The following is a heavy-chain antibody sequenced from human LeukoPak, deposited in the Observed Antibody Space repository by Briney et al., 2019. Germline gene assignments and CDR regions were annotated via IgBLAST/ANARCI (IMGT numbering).Heavy chain of an antibody. J-gene: IGHJ6*02. V-gene: IGHV3-9*01. CDR1: GFTFDDYA. D-gene: IGHD4-23*01. Sequence: GRSLRLSCAASGFTFDDYAMHWVRQAPGKGLEWVPGISWNSGSIGYADSVKGRFTISRDNAKNSLYLQMNSLRAEDTALYYCAKDTDYGGTDGMDVWGQGTTVTVSS. CDR2: ISWNSGSI. CDR3: AKDTDYGGTDGMDV.